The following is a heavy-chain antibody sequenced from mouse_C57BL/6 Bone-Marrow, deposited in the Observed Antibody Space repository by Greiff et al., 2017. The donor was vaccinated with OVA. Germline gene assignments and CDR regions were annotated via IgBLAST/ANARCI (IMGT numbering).Heavy chain of an antibody. Sequence: EVQLVESGGGLVKPGGSLKLSCAASGFTFSDYGMHWVRQAPEKGLEWVAYISSGSSTIYYADTVKGRFTIYRDNAKNTLFLQMTSLRSEDTAMYYCARTITTVVAGAMDYWGQGTSVTVSS. V-gene: IGHV5-17*01. CDR1: GFTFSDYG. CDR3: ARTITTVVAGAMDY. D-gene: IGHD1-1*01. CDR2: ISSGSSTI. J-gene: IGHJ4*01.